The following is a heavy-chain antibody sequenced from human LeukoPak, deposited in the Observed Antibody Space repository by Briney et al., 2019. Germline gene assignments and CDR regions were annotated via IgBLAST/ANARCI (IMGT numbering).Heavy chain of an antibody. CDR3: ASVNYSNYAFDY. CDR1: GGSISSYY. J-gene: IGHJ4*02. Sequence: PSETLSLXCTVSGGSISSYYWSWIRQPPEKGLEWIGYIYYSGSTNYNPSLKSRVTISVDTSKNQFSLKLSSVTAADTAVYYCASVNYSNYAFDYWGQGTLVTVSS. V-gene: IGHV4-59*01. CDR2: IYYSGST. D-gene: IGHD4-11*01.